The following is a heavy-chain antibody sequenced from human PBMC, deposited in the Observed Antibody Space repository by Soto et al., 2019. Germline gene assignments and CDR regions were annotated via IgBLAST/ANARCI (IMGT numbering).Heavy chain of an antibody. V-gene: IGHV6-1*01. CDR3: ARGDQGFDY. Sequence: QTRSLAWAISGDSVASNSAAWNSIRQSPSKGLEWLGRTYYRSKWFNNYALSVKSRITINPDTSKNQFSLQLNSVTPEDTAVYYCARGDQGFDYWGQGTLVTVSS. D-gene: IGHD3-16*01. CDR1: GDSVASNSAA. J-gene: IGHJ4*02. CDR2: TYYRSKWFN.